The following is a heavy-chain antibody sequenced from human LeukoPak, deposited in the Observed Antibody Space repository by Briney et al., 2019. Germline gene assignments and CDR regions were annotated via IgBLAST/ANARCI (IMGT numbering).Heavy chain of an antibody. V-gene: IGHV3-23*01. CDR3: ANYGPSGYYYGPYYFDY. CDR2: ISGSGGST. Sequence: PGGSLRLSCAASGFNFNSYDMSWVRQAPGKGLEWVSAISGSGGSTYYADSVKGRFTISRVNSKNTLYLQMNSLRAEDTAVYYCANYGPSGYYYGPYYFDYWGQGTLVTVSS. D-gene: IGHD3-22*01. CDR1: GFNFNSYD. J-gene: IGHJ4*02.